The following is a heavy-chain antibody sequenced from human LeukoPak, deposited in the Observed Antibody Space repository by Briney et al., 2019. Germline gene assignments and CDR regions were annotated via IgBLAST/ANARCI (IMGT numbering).Heavy chain of an antibody. CDR3: ASWAGYCSSNNCYATSLDY. CDR1: GYTFSNYG. V-gene: IGHV1-18*01. CDR2: ISAYNINT. D-gene: IGHD2-2*01. Sequence: GSSVKVSCKXSGYTFSNYGISWVRQAPGQGLEWMGWISAYNINTNFAQKLQGRVTMTTDTSTNTAYMELRSLRSDDTAVYYCASWAGYCSSNNCYATSLDYWGQGTLVTVSA. J-gene: IGHJ4*02.